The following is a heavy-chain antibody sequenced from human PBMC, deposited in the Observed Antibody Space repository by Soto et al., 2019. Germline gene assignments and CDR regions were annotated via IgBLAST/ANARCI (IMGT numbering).Heavy chain of an antibody. CDR3: SKDRFGKGGTVDY. Sequence: EVQLLESGGNLVQPGGSLRLSCAASGLIFSDYAMSWVRQAPGKGLECVACISGSGGDTFYADSVKGRFTISRDNSKNPPSLHMNRLGVDHTAVYFWSKDRFGKGGTVDYWGQGTLVTVSS. V-gene: IGHV3-23*01. CDR2: ISGSGGDT. J-gene: IGHJ4*02. CDR1: GLIFSDYA. D-gene: IGHD3-10*01.